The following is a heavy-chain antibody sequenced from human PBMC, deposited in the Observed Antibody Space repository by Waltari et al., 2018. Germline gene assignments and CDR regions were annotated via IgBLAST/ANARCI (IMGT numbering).Heavy chain of an antibody. Sequence: QVQLVESGGGVVQPGGSLRLSCAASGFIFRNYGMHWVRQAPGKGLEWVVFIRYDGSNKYYVDSVKGRFTISRDNSKNMLYLQMNSLRAEDTAVYYCAKGAHYYDSSFDYWGQGTLVAVSS. V-gene: IGHV3-30*02. CDR1: GFIFRNYG. CDR3: AKGAHYYDSSFDY. J-gene: IGHJ4*02. CDR2: IRYDGSNK. D-gene: IGHD3-22*01.